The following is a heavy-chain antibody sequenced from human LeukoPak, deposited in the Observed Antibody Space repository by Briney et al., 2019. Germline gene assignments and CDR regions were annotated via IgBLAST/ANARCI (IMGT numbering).Heavy chain of an antibody. CDR1: GGSISSYY. V-gene: IGHV4-59*04. J-gene: IGHJ5*02. CDR3: ARHPAIGGWYRA. D-gene: IGHD6-19*01. CDR2: IYYSGST. Sequence: SETLSLTCTVSGGSISSYYWSWIRQPPGKGLEWIGYIYYSGSTYYNPSLKSRVTISVDTSKNQFSLKLSSVTAADTAVYYCARHPAIGGWYRAWGQGTLVTVSS.